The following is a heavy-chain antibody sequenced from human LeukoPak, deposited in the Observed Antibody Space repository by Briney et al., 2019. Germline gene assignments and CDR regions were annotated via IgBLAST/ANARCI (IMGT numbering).Heavy chain of an antibody. CDR2: IYSGGST. D-gene: IGHD3-16*01. J-gene: IGHJ4*02. CDR3: ARDLGSTGFDY. Sequence: HGGSLRLSCAASGFTVSSNYMSWVRQAPGKGLEWVSVIYSGGSTYYADSVKGRFTISRDNSKNTLYLQMNSLRAEDTAVYYCARDLGSTGFDYWGQGTLVTVSS. V-gene: IGHV3-66*01. CDR1: GFTVSSNY.